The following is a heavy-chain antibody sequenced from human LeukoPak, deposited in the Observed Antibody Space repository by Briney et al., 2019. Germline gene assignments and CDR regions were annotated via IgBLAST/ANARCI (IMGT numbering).Heavy chain of an antibody. D-gene: IGHD3-22*01. CDR3: ATYYDSSGYKLDY. V-gene: IGHV4-4*02. CDR1: GGSISSSNW. J-gene: IGHJ4*02. CDR2: IYHSGST. Sequence: PSETLSLTGAVSGGSISSSNWWSWVRQPPGKGLEWIGEIYHSGSTNYNPSLKSRVTISVDKSKNQFSLKLSSVTAADTAVYYCATYYDSSGYKLDYWGQGTLVTVSS.